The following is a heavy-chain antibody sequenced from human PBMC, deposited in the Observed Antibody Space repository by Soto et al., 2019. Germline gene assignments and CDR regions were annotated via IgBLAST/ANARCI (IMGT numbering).Heavy chain of an antibody. CDR3: ARVGGGNRGAFDI. CDR2: IYSGGST. V-gene: IGHV3-53*04. Sequence: GGSLRLSYAASGFTVSSNYMSWVRQAPGKGLEWVSVIYSGGSTYYADSVKGRFTISRHNSKNTLYLQMNSLRAEDTAVYYCARVGGGNRGAFDIWGQGTMVTVS. CDR1: GFTVSSNY. D-gene: IGHD2-15*01. J-gene: IGHJ3*02.